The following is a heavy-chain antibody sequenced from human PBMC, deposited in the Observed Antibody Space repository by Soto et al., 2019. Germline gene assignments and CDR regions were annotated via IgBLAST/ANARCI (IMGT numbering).Heavy chain of an antibody. D-gene: IGHD5-12*01. Sequence: GASVKVSCKASGYTFTSYDINWVRQATGQGLEWMGWMNPNSGNTGYAQKFQGRVTMTRNTSISTAYMELSSLRSEDTAVYYCASRYSGSTIPIFWGQGTLVTVSS. CDR1: GYTFTSYD. V-gene: IGHV1-8*01. J-gene: IGHJ4*02. CDR3: ASRYSGSTIPIF. CDR2: MNPNSGNT.